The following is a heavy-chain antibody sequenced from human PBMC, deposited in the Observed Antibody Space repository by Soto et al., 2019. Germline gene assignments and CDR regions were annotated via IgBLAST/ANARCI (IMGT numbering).Heavy chain of an antibody. Sequence: QVQLQESGPGLVKPSQTLSLTCTVSGGSISSGGYYWSWIRQHPGKGLEWIGYIYYSGSTYYIPSLKSRVTISVDTSKNQFSLKLSSVTAADTAVYYCARVGYDSSGRPTHIDYWGQGTLVTVSS. V-gene: IGHV4-31*03. J-gene: IGHJ4*02. CDR2: IYYSGST. D-gene: IGHD3-22*01. CDR3: ARVGYDSSGRPTHIDY. CDR1: GGSISSGGYY.